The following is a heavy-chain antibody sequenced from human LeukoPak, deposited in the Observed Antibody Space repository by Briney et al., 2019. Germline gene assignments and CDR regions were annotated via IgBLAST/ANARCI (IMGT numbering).Heavy chain of an antibody. CDR1: GGSFSGYY. J-gene: IGHJ4*02. V-gene: IGHV4-34*01. CDR3: VRDRELTY. CDR2: INHSGST. Sequence: PSETLSLTCAVYGGSFSGYYWSWIRQPPGKGLGWIGEINHSGSTNYNPSLKSRVTISVDTSKNQFSLRLSSVTAADTAVYFCVRDRELTYWGQGTLVTVSS. D-gene: IGHD3-10*01.